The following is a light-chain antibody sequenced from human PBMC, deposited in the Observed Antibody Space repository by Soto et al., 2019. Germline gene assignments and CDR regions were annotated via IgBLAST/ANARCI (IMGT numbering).Light chain of an antibody. V-gene: IGLV2-14*01. Sequence: QSALTQPASVSGSPGQSSTISCTGTSSDVGGYNYVSWYQQHPGKAPKLMIYEVSNRPSGVSNRFSGSKSGDTASLTISGLQAEDEADYYCSSYTSSSTLEVFGGGTKLTVL. CDR2: EVS. CDR3: SSYTSSSTLEV. J-gene: IGLJ3*02. CDR1: SSDVGGYNY.